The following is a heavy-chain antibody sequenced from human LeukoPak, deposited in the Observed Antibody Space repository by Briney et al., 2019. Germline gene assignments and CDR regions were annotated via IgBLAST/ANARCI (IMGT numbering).Heavy chain of an antibody. V-gene: IGHV3-23*01. J-gene: IGHJ4*02. D-gene: IGHD3-3*01. Sequence: GGSLRLSCAASGLTFSSYAMSWVRQAPGKGLEWVSAISGSGGSTYYADSVKGRFTISRDNSKNTLYLQMNSLRAEDTAVYYCAKDHDFWSGYSNYFDYWGQGTLVTVSS. CDR1: GLTFSSYA. CDR3: AKDHDFWSGYSNYFDY. CDR2: ISGSGGST.